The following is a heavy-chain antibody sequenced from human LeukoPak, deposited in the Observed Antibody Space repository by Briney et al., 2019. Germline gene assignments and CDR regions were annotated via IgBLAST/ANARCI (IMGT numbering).Heavy chain of an antibody. V-gene: IGHV4-59*08. CDR3: ARVVLLWFGEESNWFDP. J-gene: IGHJ5*02. CDR2: IYYSGST. CDR1: GGSISSYY. Sequence: SQSLSLTRTVSGGSISSYYWSWIRQPPGKGLEWVGYIYYSGSTNYNPSLKSRVTISVDTSKNQSSLKPSSVTAADTAVYYCARVVLLWFGEESNWFDPWGQGTLVTVSS. D-gene: IGHD3-10*01.